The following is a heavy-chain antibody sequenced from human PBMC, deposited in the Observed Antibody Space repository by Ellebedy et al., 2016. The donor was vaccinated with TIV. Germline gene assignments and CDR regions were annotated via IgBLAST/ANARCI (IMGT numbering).Heavy chain of an antibody. V-gene: IGHV1-2*06. D-gene: IGHD3-22*01. CDR1: GYTFTSYY. CDR3: AKAYYYDSVAYFFDS. CDR2: LNPNSGDT. Sequence: ASVKVSCKASGYTFTSYYMHWVRQAPGQGLEWMGRLNPNSGDTNYAQKFLGRVTISRETSISTAYMELNSLGSDDTAVYYCAKAYYYDSVAYFFDSWGQGTLVTVSS. J-gene: IGHJ4*02.